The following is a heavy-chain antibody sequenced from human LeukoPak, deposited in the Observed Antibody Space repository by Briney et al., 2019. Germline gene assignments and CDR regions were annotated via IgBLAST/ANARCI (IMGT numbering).Heavy chain of an antibody. CDR3: ARKTDSGGQGDY. J-gene: IGHJ4*02. CDR1: GFTFSSYA. D-gene: IGHD3-22*01. Sequence: GGSLRLSCAASGFTFSSYAMHWVRQAPGKGLEWVAVISYDGSNKYYADSVKGRFTISRDNSKNTLYLQMNSLRAEDTAVYYCARKTDSGGQGDYWGPGTLVTVSS. CDR2: ISYDGSNK. V-gene: IGHV3-30*04.